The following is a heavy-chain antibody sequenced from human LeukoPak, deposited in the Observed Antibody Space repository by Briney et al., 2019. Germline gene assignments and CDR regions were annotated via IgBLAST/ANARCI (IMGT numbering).Heavy chain of an antibody. Sequence: GGSLRLSCAASGFTFSSYGMHWVRQAPGKGLEWVAVISYDGSNKYYADSVKGRFTISRDNFKNTLYLQMNSLRAEDTAVYYCAKDEGDLGGQGTLVTVSS. D-gene: IGHD2-21*02. CDR1: GFTFSSYG. CDR3: AKDEGDL. V-gene: IGHV3-30*18. CDR2: ISYDGSNK. J-gene: IGHJ4*02.